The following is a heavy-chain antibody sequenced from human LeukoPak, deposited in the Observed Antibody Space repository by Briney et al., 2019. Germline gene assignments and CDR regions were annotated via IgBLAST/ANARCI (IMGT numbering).Heavy chain of an antibody. J-gene: IGHJ5*02. Sequence: AGGSLRLSCAASGFTFSSYAMSWVRQAPGKGLEWVSGISGSGDNTYYADSVKGRFTISRDNSKNTLYLQMNSLRAEDTAVYYCAKSVVAGTLDWFDPWGQGTLVTVSS. CDR2: ISGSGDNT. D-gene: IGHD6-19*01. CDR1: GFTFSSYA. CDR3: AKSVVAGTLDWFDP. V-gene: IGHV3-23*01.